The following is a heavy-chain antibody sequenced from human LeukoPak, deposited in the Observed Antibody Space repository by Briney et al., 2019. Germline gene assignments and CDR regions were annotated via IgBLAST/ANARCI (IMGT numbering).Heavy chain of an antibody. J-gene: IGHJ4*02. CDR2: ISGSGGST. D-gene: IGHD3-10*02. CDR3: AKDRSRLSSGAFDY. V-gene: IGHV3-23*01. Sequence: PGGSLGLSCAASGFTFSSYGMSWVRQAPGKGLEWVSAISGSGGSTYYADSVKGRFTISRDNSKNTLYLQMNSLRAEDTAVYYCAKDRSRLSSGAFDYWGQGTLVTVSS. CDR1: GFTFSSYG.